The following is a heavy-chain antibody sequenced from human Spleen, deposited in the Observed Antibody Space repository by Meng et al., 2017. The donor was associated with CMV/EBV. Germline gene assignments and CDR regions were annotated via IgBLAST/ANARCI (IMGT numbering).Heavy chain of an antibody. D-gene: IGHD3-10*01. CDR1: GFTFSNYA. CDR3: AKEAAPGRGRYYYGMDV. CDR2: IYSGGSST. J-gene: IGHJ6*02. V-gene: IGHV3-23*03. Sequence: GESLKISCIASGFTFSNYAMSWVRQAPGKGLEWVSEIYSGGSSTYYADSVKGRFTISRDNSKNTLYLQMTSLRAEDTAIYYCAKEAAPGRGRYYYGMDVWGQGTTVTVSS.